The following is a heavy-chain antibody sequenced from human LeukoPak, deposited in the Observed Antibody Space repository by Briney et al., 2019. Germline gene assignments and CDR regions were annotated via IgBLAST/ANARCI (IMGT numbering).Heavy chain of an antibody. CDR2: MYYSGST. CDR3: ARHSGEYHYYYGMDV. CDR1: GDSISSYY. Sequence: KPSETLSLTCTVSGDSISSYYWSWIRQSPGKGLEWIGYMYYSGSTNYNPSLKSRVTISVDTSKSHFSLKLTSVTAADTAVYYCARHSGEYHYYYGMDVWGQGTTVTVSS. V-gene: IGHV4-59*08. J-gene: IGHJ6*02. D-gene: IGHD1-26*01.